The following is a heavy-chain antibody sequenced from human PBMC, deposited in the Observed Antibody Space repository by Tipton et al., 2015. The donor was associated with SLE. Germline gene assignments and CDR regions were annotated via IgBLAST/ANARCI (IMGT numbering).Heavy chain of an antibody. CDR2: IYYSGST. CDR3: ARAAPVFDY. Sequence: TLSLTCTVSGGSISSHYWSWIRQPPGKGLEWIGYIYYSGSTNYNPSLKSRVTISVDTSKNQFSLKLSSVTAADTAVYYCARAAPVFDYWGQGTLVTVSS. CDR1: GGSISSHY. J-gene: IGHJ4*02. V-gene: IGHV4-59*11.